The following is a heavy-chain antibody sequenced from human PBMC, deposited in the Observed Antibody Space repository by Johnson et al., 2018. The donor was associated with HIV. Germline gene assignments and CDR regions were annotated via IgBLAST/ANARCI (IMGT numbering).Heavy chain of an antibody. CDR2: INWTGGST. Sequence: EKLVESGGGVVRPGGSLRLSCAASGFTFDDYGMSWVRQATGKGLERVSGINWTGGSTGYADSVKGRFTISRDSAKNSLYMHMNSLRAEDTAVYYCAREATYWYDSSGSPYAFDIWGQGTMVTVSS. D-gene: IGHD3-22*01. CDR1: GFTFDDYG. J-gene: IGHJ3*02. V-gene: IGHV3-20*04. CDR3: AREATYWYDSSGSPYAFDI.